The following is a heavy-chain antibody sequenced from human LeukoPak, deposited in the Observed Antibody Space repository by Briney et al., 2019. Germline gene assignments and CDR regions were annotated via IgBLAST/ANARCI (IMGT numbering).Heavy chain of an antibody. V-gene: IGHV3-9*03. Sequence: GGSLRLSCAASGFTFDDYAMHWVRQAPGKGLEWVSGISWNSGSIGYADSVKGRFTISRDNAKNSLYLQMNSLRAEDMALYYCAKDAGGSYGPNFHYWGQGNLVTVS. CDR3: AKDAGGSYGPNFHY. CDR2: ISWNSGSI. D-gene: IGHD5-18*01. J-gene: IGHJ4*02. CDR1: GFTFDDYA.